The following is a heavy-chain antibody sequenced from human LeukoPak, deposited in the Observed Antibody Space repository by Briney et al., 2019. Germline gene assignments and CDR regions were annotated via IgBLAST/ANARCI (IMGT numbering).Heavy chain of an antibody. CDR3: AGGGHDILTGYPSFDY. Sequence: GESLKISCKGSGYSFTNYWIGWVRQMPGKGLEWMGIIYPGDSDTRYSPSFQGQVTISADKSISTAYLQWSSLKASDTAMYYCAGGGHDILTGYPSFDYWGQGTLVTVSS. J-gene: IGHJ4*02. V-gene: IGHV5-51*01. CDR1: GYSFTNYW. CDR2: IYPGDSDT. D-gene: IGHD3-9*01.